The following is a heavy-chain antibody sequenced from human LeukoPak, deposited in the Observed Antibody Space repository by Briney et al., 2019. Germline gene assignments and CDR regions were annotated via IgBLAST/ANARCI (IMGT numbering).Heavy chain of an antibody. J-gene: IGHJ4*02. CDR2: INPNSGGT. D-gene: IGHD6-19*01. V-gene: IGHV1-2*02. CDR1: GYTFTGYY. Sequence: ASVKVSCKASGYTFTGYYMHWVRQAPGQGLEWMGWINPNSGGTNYAQKFQGRVTMTRDTSISTAYMELSRLRSDDTAVYYCARFIAVAGKFDYWGQGTLVTVYS. CDR3: ARFIAVAGKFDY.